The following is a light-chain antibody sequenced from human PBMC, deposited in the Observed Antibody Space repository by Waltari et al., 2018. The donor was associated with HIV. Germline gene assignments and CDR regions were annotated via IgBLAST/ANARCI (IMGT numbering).Light chain of an antibody. CDR3: CSYAGNNTLV. Sequence: QSALTQPASVSGSPGQSITISCTGTSSDVGSYKFVSWYQQHPGKAPKFMIYEGTTRPSGVSNRFSGSKSGNTASLTISGLQAGDEADYHCCSYAGNNTLVFGGGTKLTVI. CDR2: EGT. V-gene: IGLV2-23*01. J-gene: IGLJ3*02. CDR1: SSDVGSYKF.